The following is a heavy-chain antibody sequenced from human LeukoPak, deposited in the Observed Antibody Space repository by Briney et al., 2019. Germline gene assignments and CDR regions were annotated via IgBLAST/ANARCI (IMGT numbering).Heavy chain of an antibody. D-gene: IGHD6-19*01. CDR2: IGYDGSST. CDR3: AKVTEKWLVGSFDY. J-gene: IGHJ4*02. CDR1: GFNFSAYG. V-gene: IGHV3-30*02. Sequence: GGSLRLSCAASGFNFSAYGMHWVRQAPGKGLAWVAFIGYDGSSTNYADSVKGRFTISRDNSKTTLYLQMNSLRLEDTAMYYCAKVTEKWLVGSFDYWGQGTPVTVSS.